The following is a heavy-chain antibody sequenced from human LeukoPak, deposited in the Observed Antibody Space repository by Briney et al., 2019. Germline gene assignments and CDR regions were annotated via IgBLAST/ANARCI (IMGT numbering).Heavy chain of an antibody. V-gene: IGHV3-7*01. CDR3: AGDRAQYYDDAFDI. J-gene: IGHJ3*02. Sequence: GGSLRLSCAASEFTFSGYWMNWVRQAPGKGPEWVANINQDGSEKHYVDSVKGRFTISRDNAKNSLYLQMNTLRVEDTAVYYCAGDRAQYYDDAFDIWGQGTMVTVSS. D-gene: IGHD3-3*01. CDR2: INQDGSEK. CDR1: EFTFSGYW.